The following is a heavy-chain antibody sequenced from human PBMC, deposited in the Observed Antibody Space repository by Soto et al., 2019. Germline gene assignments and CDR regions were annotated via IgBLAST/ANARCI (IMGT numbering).Heavy chain of an antibody. J-gene: IGHJ5*01. Sequence: PSQTLSLTCAISGDSVSHESVTWNWIRQSPPRGLEWLGRTYYRSKWYSDYAVSVGSRVSINPDTSKNQFSLQLNSVTPEDTAVYYCVRLIGNSWLDSWGQGTLVTVSS. V-gene: IGHV6-1*01. CDR1: GDSVSHESVT. D-gene: IGHD2-8*01. CDR3: VRLIGNSWLDS. CDR2: TYYRSKWYS.